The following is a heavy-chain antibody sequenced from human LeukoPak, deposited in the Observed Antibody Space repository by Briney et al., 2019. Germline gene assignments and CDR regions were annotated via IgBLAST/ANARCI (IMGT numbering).Heavy chain of an antibody. D-gene: IGHD2-15*01. CDR3: ATEVFSRYCSGGSCSRSRGGLGY. Sequence: ASVKVSCKASGYTFTSYGISWVRQAPGKGLEWMGGFDPEDGETIYAQKFQGRVTMTEDTSTDTAYMELSSLRSEDTAVYYCATEVFSRYCSGGSCSRSRGGLGYWGQGTLVTVSS. CDR1: GYTFTSYG. V-gene: IGHV1-24*01. CDR2: FDPEDGET. J-gene: IGHJ4*02.